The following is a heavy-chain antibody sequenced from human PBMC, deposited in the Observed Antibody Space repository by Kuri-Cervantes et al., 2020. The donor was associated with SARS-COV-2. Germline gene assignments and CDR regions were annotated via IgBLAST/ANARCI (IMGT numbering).Heavy chain of an antibody. D-gene: IGHD3-16*01. V-gene: IGHV3-64*02. J-gene: IGHJ4*02. CDR3: GREPHLGDLDF. CDR2: ITSDGDTT. Sequence: GESLKISCAASGFTFSTYRMHWIRQAPGKGLEYVSAITSDGDTTFYADSVKGRFTISRDNSKNTLYLQLGSLRAEDMAVYYCGREPHLGDLDFWGQGTLVTVSS. CDR1: GFTFSTYR.